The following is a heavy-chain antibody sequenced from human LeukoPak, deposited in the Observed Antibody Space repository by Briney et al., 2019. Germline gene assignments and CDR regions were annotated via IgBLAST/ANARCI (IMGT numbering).Heavy chain of an antibody. V-gene: IGHV4-4*07. D-gene: IGHD3-10*01. J-gene: IGHJ6*03. CDR3: ARVEEGYGSGRRENYYYYYMDV. CDR2: IYTSGST. CDR1: GGSISSYD. Sequence: SETLSLTCTVSGGSISSYDWSWIRQPAGKGLEWIGRIYTSGSTNYNPSLRSRVSMSVDTSKRQFSLKLSSVTAADTAVYYCARVEEGYGSGRRENYYYYYMDVWGKGTTVTISS.